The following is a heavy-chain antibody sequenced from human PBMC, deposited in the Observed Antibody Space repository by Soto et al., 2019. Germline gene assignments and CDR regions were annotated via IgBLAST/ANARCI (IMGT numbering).Heavy chain of an antibody. CDR2: ISSDDAK. Sequence: QVTVKESGPVLVRPPETLTLTCSVSGLSLTNTSVGVGWIRQTPGKALEWLAHISSDDAKAYNTSLENILTISKDTSNTLAVRRMTNMAPVDTATYFCALSHTIFHEYYWSDPWGSGILVTVSS. J-gene: IGHJ5*02. V-gene: IGHV2-26*01. CDR1: GLSLTNTSVG. CDR3: ALSHTIFHEYYWSDP.